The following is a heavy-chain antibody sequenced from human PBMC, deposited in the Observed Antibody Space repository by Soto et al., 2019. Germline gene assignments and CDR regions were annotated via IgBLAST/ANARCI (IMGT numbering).Heavy chain of an antibody. CDR1: GGSINSGGYY. CDR2: IYYSGKT. V-gene: IGHV4-31*03. Sequence: QVQLQESGPGLVKPSQTLSLTRTVSGGSINSGGYYWSWIRQHPGKGLEWIGSIYYSGKTYYSPSLKSRVTISVDTSKNHFSLRLSSLTAADTAVYYCARDPSYGDYSYYGMDVWGQGTTVTVSS. D-gene: IGHD4-17*01. CDR3: ARDPSYGDYSYYGMDV. J-gene: IGHJ6*02.